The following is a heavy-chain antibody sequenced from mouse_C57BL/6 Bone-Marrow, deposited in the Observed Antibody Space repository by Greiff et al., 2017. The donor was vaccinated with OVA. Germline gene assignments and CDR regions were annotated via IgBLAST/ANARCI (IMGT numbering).Heavy chain of an antibody. V-gene: IGHV5-17*01. D-gene: IGHD1-1*01. Sequence: EVQWVESGGGLVKPGGSLKLPCAASGFTFSDYGMHWVRQAPEKGLEWVAYISSGSSTIYYADTVKGRFTISRDNAKNTLFLQMTSLRSEDTAMYYCARHYGDGAMDYWGQGTSVTVSS. CDR1: GFTFSDYG. CDR3: ARHYGDGAMDY. CDR2: ISSGSSTI. J-gene: IGHJ4*01.